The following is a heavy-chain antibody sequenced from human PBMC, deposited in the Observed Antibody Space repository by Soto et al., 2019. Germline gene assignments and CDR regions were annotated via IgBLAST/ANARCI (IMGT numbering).Heavy chain of an antibody. CDR1: GFTFSHYA. Sequence: EVQLLESGGGLVQPGGSLRLSCAAAGFTFSHYALTWVRQSPGKGLEWVSTFSGSGGSTYSADSVRDRFTISRDNSKNTLFLEMHSLRVEDTAIYYCARDWTGDTCPCLDVWGQGTTVSVSS. D-gene: IGHD3-3*01. J-gene: IGHJ6*02. V-gene: IGHV3-23*01. CDR3: ARDWTGDTCPCLDV. CDR2: FSGSGGST.